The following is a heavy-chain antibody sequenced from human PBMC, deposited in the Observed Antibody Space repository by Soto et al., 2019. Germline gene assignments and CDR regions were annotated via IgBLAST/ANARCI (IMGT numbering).Heavy chain of an antibody. V-gene: IGHV1-8*01. D-gene: IGHD1-1*01. CDR2: MNPNSGNT. Sequence: QVPLVQSGAEVKKPGASVKVSCKASGYTFTSYDINWVRQATGQGLEWMGWMNPNSGNTGYAQKFQGRVTMTRNTSISTAYMELSSLRSEDTAVYYCARGRPTPKGGYRWFDPWGQGTLVTVSS. CDR1: GYTFTSYD. J-gene: IGHJ5*02. CDR3: ARGRPTPKGGYRWFDP.